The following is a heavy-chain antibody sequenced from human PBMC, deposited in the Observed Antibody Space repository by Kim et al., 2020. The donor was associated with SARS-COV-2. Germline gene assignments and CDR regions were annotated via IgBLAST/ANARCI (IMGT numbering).Heavy chain of an antibody. CDR2: IYYSGST. Sequence: SETLSLTCTVSGGSVSSGSYYWSWIRQPPGKGLEWIGYIYYSGSTNYNPSLKSRVTISVDTSKNQFSLKLSSVTAADTAVYYCASSGVNHDAFDIWGQGTMVTVSS. V-gene: IGHV4-61*01. D-gene: IGHD3-10*01. J-gene: IGHJ3*02. CDR3: ASSGVNHDAFDI. CDR1: GGSVSSGSYY.